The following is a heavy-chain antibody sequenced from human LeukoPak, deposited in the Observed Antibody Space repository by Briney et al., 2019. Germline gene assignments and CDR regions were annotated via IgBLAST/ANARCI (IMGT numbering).Heavy chain of an antibody. D-gene: IGHD6-13*01. Sequence: GASVKVSCKASGYTFTSYYMHWVRQAPGQGLEWMGIINPSGGSTSYAQKFQGRVTMTRDTSTSTVYMELSSLRSEDTAVYYCARGGIAAAGTQNNWFDPWGQGTLVTVSS. V-gene: IGHV1-46*03. CDR3: ARGGIAAAGTQNNWFDP. CDR1: GYTFTSYY. CDR2: INPSGGST. J-gene: IGHJ5*02.